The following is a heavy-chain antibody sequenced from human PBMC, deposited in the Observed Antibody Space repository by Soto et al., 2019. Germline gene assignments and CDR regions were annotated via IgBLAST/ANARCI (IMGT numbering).Heavy chain of an antibody. CDR2: INPSGGST. CDR3: ARVHYYDSSGRQMRVEYFDY. V-gene: IGHV1-46*01. J-gene: IGHJ4*02. CDR1: GYTSTSYY. D-gene: IGHD3-22*01. Sequence: GASVKVSCKASGYTSTSYYMHWVRQAPGQGLEWMGIINPSGGSTSYAQKFQGRVTMTRDTSTSTVYMELSSLRSEDTAVYYCARVHYYDSSGRQMRVEYFDYWGQGTLVTVSS.